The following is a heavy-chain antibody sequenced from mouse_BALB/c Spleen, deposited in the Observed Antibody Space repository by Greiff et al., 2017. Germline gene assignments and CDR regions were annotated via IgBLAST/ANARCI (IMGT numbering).Heavy chain of an antibody. CDR3: ARVERYGNYDFDY. J-gene: IGHJ2*01. Sequence: EVNVVESGGGLVQPGGSLRLSCATSGFTFTDYYMSWVRQPPGKALEWLGFIRNKANGYTTEYSASVKGRFTISRDNSQSILYLQMNTLRAEDSATYYCARVERYGNYDFDYWGQGTTLTVSS. V-gene: IGHV7-3*02. CDR1: GFTFTDYY. D-gene: IGHD2-10*02. CDR2: IRNKANGYTT.